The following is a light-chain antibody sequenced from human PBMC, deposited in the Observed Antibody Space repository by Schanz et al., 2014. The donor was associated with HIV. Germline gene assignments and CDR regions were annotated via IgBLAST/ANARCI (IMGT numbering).Light chain of an antibody. J-gene: IGLJ2*01. CDR2: EVT. CDR1: SSDVGDYNY. Sequence: QSVLTQPPSASGSPGQSVTISCTGTSSDVGDYNYVSWYQQHPGKAPKLMIYEVTKRPSGVPDRFSGSKSGNTASLTISGLQAGDEADYYCCAHSGSITYVLFGGGTKLTVL. CDR3: CAHSGSITYVL. V-gene: IGLV2-8*01.